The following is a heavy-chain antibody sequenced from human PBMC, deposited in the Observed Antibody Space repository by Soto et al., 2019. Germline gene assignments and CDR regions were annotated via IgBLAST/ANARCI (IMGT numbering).Heavy chain of an antibody. Sequence: SETLSLTCAVYGGSFSGYYWSWIRQPPGKGLEWIGEINHSGSTNYNPSLKSRVTISVDTSKNQFSLKLSSVTAADTAVYYCARGQVHARAFYYWGKGTLVTVSS. V-gene: IGHV4-34*01. J-gene: IGHJ4*02. CDR2: INHSGST. CDR1: GGSFSGYY. CDR3: ARGQVHARAFYY.